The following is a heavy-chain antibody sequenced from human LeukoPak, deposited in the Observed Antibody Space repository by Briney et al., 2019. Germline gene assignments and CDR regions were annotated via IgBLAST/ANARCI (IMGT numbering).Heavy chain of an antibody. D-gene: IGHD1-26*01. J-gene: IGHJ5*02. CDR1: GGSISSGSYY. CDR2: IYTSGST. V-gene: IGHV4-61*02. Sequence: SQTLSLTCSVSGGSISSGSYYWSWIRQPAGNGLEWIGRIYTSGSTNYNPSLKSRVTMSVDRSKNQFSLKLSSVTAADTAVYYCARAVGSSESNWFDPWGQGALVTVSS. CDR3: ARAVGSSESNWFDP.